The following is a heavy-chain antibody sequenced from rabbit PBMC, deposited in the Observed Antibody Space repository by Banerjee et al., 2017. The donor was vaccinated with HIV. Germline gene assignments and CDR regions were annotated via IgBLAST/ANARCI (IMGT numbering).Heavy chain of an antibody. CDR3: ARDLAGVIGWNFNL. J-gene: IGHJ4*01. CDR1: GFTLSSYW. D-gene: IGHD4-1*01. V-gene: IGHV1S40*01. CDR2: ITAGKDIT. Sequence: QSLEESGGGLVKPGASLTLTYTASGFTLSSYWMSWVRQAPGKGLEWIGSITAGKDITYYASWAKGRFTISQTSSTTVTLQMTSLTAADTATYFCARDLAGVIGWNFNLWGPGTLVTVS.